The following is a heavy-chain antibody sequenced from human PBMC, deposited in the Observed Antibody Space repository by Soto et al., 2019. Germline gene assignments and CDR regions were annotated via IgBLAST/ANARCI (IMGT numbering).Heavy chain of an antibody. J-gene: IGHJ6*02. D-gene: IGHD2-8*01. CDR2: IYYSGST. V-gene: IGHV4-59*08. Sequence: SETLSLTCTVSGGSISSYYWSWIRQPPGKGLEWIGYIYYSGSTNYNPSLKSRVTISVDQSRNQFSLKLSSVTAADTAVYLCARHSLTNGPNGFYFCGMDVWSQGTTVTVSS. CDR1: GGSISSYY. CDR3: ARHSLTNGPNGFYFCGMDV.